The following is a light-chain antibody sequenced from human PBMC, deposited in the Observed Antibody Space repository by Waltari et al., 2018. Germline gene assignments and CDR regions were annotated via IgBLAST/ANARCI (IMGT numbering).Light chain of an antibody. CDR2: DVS. J-gene: IGKJ1*01. CDR1: HRLSGN. V-gene: IGKV3-15*01. Sequence: EIVMTQSPATLSVSPGARATLSCRASHRLSGNLAWYQQKPGQAPRLLMYDVSTRATGVPARFSGSESGTEFTLTISSIQSEDFAIYYCQQYQNWPRWTFGQGTKVDIK. CDR3: QQYQNWPRWT.